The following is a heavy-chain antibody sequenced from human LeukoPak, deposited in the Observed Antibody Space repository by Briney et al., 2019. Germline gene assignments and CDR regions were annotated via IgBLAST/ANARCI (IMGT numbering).Heavy chain of an antibody. CDR3: ARSHDSRGRGYYYFDY. J-gene: IGHJ4*02. D-gene: IGHD3-22*01. Sequence: SETLSLTCTVSGGSISSYCWSWIRQPPGRGLEWIGYIYYSGSTNYNPSLKSRVTISVDTSKNQFSLKLSSVTAADTAVYYCARSHDSRGRGYYYFDYWGQGTLVTVSS. CDR2: IYYSGST. V-gene: IGHV4-59*08. CDR1: GGSISSYC.